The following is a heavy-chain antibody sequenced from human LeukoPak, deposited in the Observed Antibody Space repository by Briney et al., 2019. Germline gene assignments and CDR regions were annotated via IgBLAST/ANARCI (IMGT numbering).Heavy chain of an antibody. Sequence: PSETLSLTCAVYGGSFSGYYWSWIRQPPGKGLEWIGEINHSGSTNYNPSLKSRVTISVDTSKNQFSLKLSSVTAAHTAVYYRAXAXXYCSSTSCRFYYYYMDVWGKGTTVTVSS. CDR3: AXAXXYCSSTSCRFYYYYMDV. D-gene: IGHD2-2*01. CDR1: GGSFSGYY. J-gene: IGHJ6*03. CDR2: INHSGST. V-gene: IGHV4-34*01.